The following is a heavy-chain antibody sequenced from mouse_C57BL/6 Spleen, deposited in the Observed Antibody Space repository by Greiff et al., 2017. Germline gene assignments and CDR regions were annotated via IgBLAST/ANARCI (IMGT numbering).Heavy chain of an antibody. V-gene: IGHV5-17*01. CDR3: ATYYSNYVRYAMDY. CDR2: ISSGSSTI. CDR1: GFTFSDYG. D-gene: IGHD2-5*01. J-gene: IGHJ4*01. Sequence: EVKLMESGGGLVKPGGSLKLSCAASGFTFSDYGMHWVRQAPEKGLEWVAYISSGSSTIYYADTVKGRFTISRDNAKNTLFLQMTSLRSEDTAMYYCATYYSNYVRYAMDYWGQGTSVTVSS.